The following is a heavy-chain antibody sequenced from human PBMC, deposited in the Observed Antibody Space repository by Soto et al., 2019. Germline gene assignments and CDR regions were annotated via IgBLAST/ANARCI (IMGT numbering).Heavy chain of an antibody. Sequence: SETLSLTCTVSGGSISSGGYYWSWIRQHPGKGLEWIGYIYYSGSTYYNPSLKSRVTISVDTSKNQFSLKLSSVTAADTAVYYCASGEYQPDKNKWFDPWGQGTLVTVSS. CDR3: ASGEYQPDKNKWFDP. V-gene: IGHV4-31*02. J-gene: IGHJ5*02. CDR2: IYYSGST. CDR1: GGSISSGGYY. D-gene: IGHD2-2*01.